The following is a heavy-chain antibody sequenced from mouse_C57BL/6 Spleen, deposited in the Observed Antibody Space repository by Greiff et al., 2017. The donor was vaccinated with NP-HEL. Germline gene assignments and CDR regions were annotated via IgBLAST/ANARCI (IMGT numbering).Heavy chain of an antibody. V-gene: IGHV5-16*01. CDR1: GFTFSDYY. CDR3: ARVGSRSYYAMDY. Sequence: EVHLVESEGGLVQPGSSMKLSCTASGFTFSDYYMAWVRQVPEKGLEWVANINYDGSSTYYLDSLKSRFIISRDNAKNILYLQMSSLKSEDTATYYCARVGSRSYYAMDYWGQGTSVTVSS. CDR2: INYDGSST. J-gene: IGHJ4*01. D-gene: IGHD1-1*01.